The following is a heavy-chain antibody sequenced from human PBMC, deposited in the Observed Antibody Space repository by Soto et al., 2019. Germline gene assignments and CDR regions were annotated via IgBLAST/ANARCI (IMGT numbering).Heavy chain of an antibody. CDR2: ISSSGSTI. CDR1: GFTFSDYY. J-gene: IGHJ3*02. V-gene: IGHV3-11*01. D-gene: IGHD4-17*01. Sequence: GGSLRLSCAASGFTFSDYYMSWIRQAPGKGLEWVSYISSSGSTIYYADSVKGRFTISRDNSKHMLFLQMNSLRTEDTAVYYCAHPRGYGVFDAYDIWGQGAMVTVSS. CDR3: AHPRGYGVFDAYDI.